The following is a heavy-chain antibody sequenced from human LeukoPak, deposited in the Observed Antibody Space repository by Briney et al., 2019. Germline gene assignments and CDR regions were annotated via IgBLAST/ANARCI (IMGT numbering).Heavy chain of an antibody. CDR3: ARAHTYYDFWSGQDAFDI. D-gene: IGHD3-3*01. Sequence: GGSLRLSCAASEFSVGSNYMTWVRQAPGKGLEWVSLIYSGGSTYYADSVKGRFTISRDNSKNTLYLQMNSLRAEDTAVYYCARAHTYYDFWSGQDAFDIWGQGTMVTVSS. V-gene: IGHV3-66*01. CDR1: EFSVGSNY. J-gene: IGHJ3*02. CDR2: IYSGGST.